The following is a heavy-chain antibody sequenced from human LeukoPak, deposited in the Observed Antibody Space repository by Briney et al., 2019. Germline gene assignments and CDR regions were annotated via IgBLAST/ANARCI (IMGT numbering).Heavy chain of an antibody. CDR3: AKVRYYDILNGYFDY. Sequence: GGSVRLSCAASGFTFSSYAMSWVRQAPGKGLEWVSAISGSGGSTYYADSVKGRFTISRDNSKNTLYLQMNSLRAEDAAVYYCAKVRYYDILNGYFDYWGQGTLVTVSS. D-gene: IGHD3-9*01. CDR2: ISGSGGST. J-gene: IGHJ4*02. V-gene: IGHV3-23*01. CDR1: GFTFSSYA.